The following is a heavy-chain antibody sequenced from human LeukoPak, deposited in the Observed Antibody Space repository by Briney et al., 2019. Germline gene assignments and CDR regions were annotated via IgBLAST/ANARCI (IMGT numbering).Heavy chain of an antibody. CDR1: GYTFTSYA. D-gene: IGHD2-15*01. CDR3: AIWYCSGGRCYSNARTFDY. J-gene: IGHJ4*02. V-gene: IGHV7-4-1*02. Sequence: GASVKVSCKASGYTFTSYAMNCVREAPGQGLEWMGWINTNTGNPTYAQGLTGRFVFSLDTSVSTAYLQISSLKAEDTAVYYCAIWYCSGGRCYSNARTFDYWGQGTRVTVSS. CDR2: INTNTGNP.